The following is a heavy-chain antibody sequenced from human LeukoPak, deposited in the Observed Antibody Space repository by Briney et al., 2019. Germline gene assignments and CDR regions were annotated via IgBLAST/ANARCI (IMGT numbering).Heavy chain of an antibody. J-gene: IGHJ4*02. CDR2: IYYSGST. CDR1: GGSISSGGYY. V-gene: IGHV4-31*03. Sequence: PSETLSLTCTVSGGSISSGGYYWSWIRQHPGKGLEWIGYIYYSGSTYYNPSLKSRVTISVDTSKNQFSLKLSSVTAADTAVYYCARYPIVATSKGVLFDYWGQGTLVTVSS. D-gene: IGHD5-12*01. CDR3: ARYPIVATSKGVLFDY.